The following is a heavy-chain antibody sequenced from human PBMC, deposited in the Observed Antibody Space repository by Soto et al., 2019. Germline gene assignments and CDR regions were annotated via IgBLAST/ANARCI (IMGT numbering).Heavy chain of an antibody. V-gene: IGHV1-8*01. CDR2: MNPNSGNT. CDR3: ARGTSSWPWAFDI. J-gene: IGHJ3*02. Sequence: ASVKVSCKVSGYTFTSYDINWVRQATGQGLEWMGWMNPNSGNTGYAQKFQGRVTMTRNTSISTAYMELSSLRCVDTAVYYCARGTSSWPWAFDIWGQGTMVTVSS. CDR1: GYTFTSYD. D-gene: IGHD6-13*01.